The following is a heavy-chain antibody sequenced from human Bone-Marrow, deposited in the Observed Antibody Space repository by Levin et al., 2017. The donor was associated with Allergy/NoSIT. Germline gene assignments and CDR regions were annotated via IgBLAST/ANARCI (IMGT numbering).Heavy chain of an antibody. V-gene: IGHV4-31*03. D-gene: IGHD4-17*01. J-gene: IGHJ2*01. CDR2: IYYSGST. CDR3: ARVLAPMTTVTTVPNWYFDL. CDR1: GGSISSGGYY. Sequence: LRLSCTVSGGSISSGGYYWSWIRQHPGKGLEWIGYIYYSGSTYSNPSLKSRLTISVDTYKNQFSLELSSVTAADTAVYYCARVLAPMTTVTTVPNWYFDLWGRGTLVTVSS.